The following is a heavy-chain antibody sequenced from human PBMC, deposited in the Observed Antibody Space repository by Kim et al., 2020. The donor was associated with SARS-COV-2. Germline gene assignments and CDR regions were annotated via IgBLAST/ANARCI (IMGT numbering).Heavy chain of an antibody. CDR1: GFTFSGSA. CDR3: TRVVAAPTRKVTDYYGMDV. CDR2: IRSKANSYAT. Sequence: GGSLRLSCAASGFTFSGSAMHWVRQASGKGLEWVGRIRSKANSYATAYAASVKGRFTISRDDSKNTAYLQMNSLKTEDTAVYYCTRVVAAPTRKVTDYYGMDVWGQGTTVTVSS. D-gene: IGHD2-15*01. J-gene: IGHJ6*02. V-gene: IGHV3-73*01.